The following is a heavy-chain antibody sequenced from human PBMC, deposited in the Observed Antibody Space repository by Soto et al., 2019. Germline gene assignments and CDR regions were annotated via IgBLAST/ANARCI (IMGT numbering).Heavy chain of an antibody. CDR1: GGSFSGYY. J-gene: IGHJ4*02. D-gene: IGHD3-3*01. Sequence: SETLSLTCAVYGGSFSGYYWSWIRQPPGKGLEWIGEINHSGSTNYNPSLKSRVTISVDTSKNQFSLKLSSVTAADTAVYYCAGGRNQSYYDFWVQGTLVTVSS. V-gene: IGHV4-34*01. CDR2: INHSGST. CDR3: AGGRNQSYYDF.